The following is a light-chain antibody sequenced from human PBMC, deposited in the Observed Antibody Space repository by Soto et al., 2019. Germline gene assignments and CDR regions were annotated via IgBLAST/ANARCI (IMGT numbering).Light chain of an antibody. Sequence: QSALTQPASVSGSPGQSITISCTGTSSDVGGYNYVSWYQQHPGKAPKLMIYDVTNRPSGVSNRFSGSKSGNTASLTISGRQAEDEADYYCSSYTGSSNFDVFGTGTKLTVL. J-gene: IGLJ1*01. CDR3: SSYTGSSNFDV. V-gene: IGLV2-14*01. CDR1: SSDVGGYNY. CDR2: DVT.